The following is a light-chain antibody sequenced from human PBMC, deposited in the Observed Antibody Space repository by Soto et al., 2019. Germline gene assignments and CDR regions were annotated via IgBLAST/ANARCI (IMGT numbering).Light chain of an antibody. Sequence: HFMLTQPHSVSESPGKTVTISCTGSSSNIGAGSGVHWYQQLPGTAPKLLIYGNSNRPSGVPDRFSGFQSGTSASLAIAGLQAEDEADYYCQSYDSSLSGMFGGGTKLTV. J-gene: IGLJ3*02. CDR1: SSNIGAGSG. V-gene: IGLV1-40*01. CDR3: QSYDSSLSGM. CDR2: GNS.